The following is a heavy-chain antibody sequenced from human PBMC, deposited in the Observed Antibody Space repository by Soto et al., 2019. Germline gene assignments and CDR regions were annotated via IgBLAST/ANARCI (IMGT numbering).Heavy chain of an antibody. J-gene: IGHJ5*02. D-gene: IGHD4-17*01. CDR2: ISGGSTSI. Sequence: GGSLRLSCAASGFSFSAYSMNWVRQAPGKGLEWVSFISGGSTSIWYADSVKGRFTISRDDSKNTLFLHMNSLRAADTAVYYCARGQRAPITYGPFDPWGQGTLVTVSS. CDR1: GFSFSAYS. CDR3: ARGQRAPITYGPFDP. V-gene: IGHV3-48*01.